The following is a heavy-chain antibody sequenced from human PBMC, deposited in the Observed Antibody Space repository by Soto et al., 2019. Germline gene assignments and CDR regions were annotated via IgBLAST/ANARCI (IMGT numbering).Heavy chain of an antibody. D-gene: IGHD3-22*01. CDR3: ARDGYYYDISGYYLQWYFDL. CDR1: GGSVSSGSYY. CDR2: IYYSGST. J-gene: IGHJ2*01. Sequence: QVQLQESGPGLVKPSETLSLTCTVSGGSVSSGSYYWSWIRQPPGKGLEWIGYIYYSGSTNYNPSLKSRFTISVDPSKNQFSLKLSSVTAADTAVYYCARDGYYYDISGYYLQWYFDLWGRGTLVTVSS. V-gene: IGHV4-61*01.